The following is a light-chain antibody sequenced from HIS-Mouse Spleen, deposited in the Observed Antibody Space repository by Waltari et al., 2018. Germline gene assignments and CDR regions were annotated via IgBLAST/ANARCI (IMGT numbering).Light chain of an antibody. CDR3: SSYTSSSTEV. CDR1: TSDVGGYNY. Sequence: HSALTQPASVSGSPGQTITISCTGTTSDVGGYNYFSWYQQHPGTAPKLLIYDVSNRPSGVADRFSGSKSGNTASLTISGLQAEDEADYYCSSYTSSSTEVFGGGSKLTVL. CDR2: DVS. J-gene: IGLJ2*01. V-gene: IGLV2-14*03.